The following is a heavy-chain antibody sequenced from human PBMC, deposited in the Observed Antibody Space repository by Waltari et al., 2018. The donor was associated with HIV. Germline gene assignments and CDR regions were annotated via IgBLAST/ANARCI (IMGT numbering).Heavy chain of an antibody. CDR3: ASLSYGSGDRDFDY. J-gene: IGHJ4*02. CDR2: INRNSGRT. CDR1: GFTFDDYA. Sequence: EVQLVESGGGLVQPGRSLRLSCAASGFTFDDYAMHWVRQVPGKGLQWVSGINRNSGRTGYADSVKGRFTISRDNAKNSLYLQMNSLRPEDTALYYCASLSYGSGDRDFDYWGQGTLVTVSS. D-gene: IGHD3-10*01. V-gene: IGHV3-9*01.